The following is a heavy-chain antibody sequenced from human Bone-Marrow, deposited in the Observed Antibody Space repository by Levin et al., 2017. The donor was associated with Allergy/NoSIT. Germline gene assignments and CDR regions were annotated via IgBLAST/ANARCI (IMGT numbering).Heavy chain of an antibody. CDR2: IRPNSERT. D-gene: IGHD6-13*01. J-gene: IGHJ4*02. CDR3: AREQGASGWYTVDF. V-gene: IGHV3-23*01. Sequence: GGSLRLSCAASGFTFGNHAMTWVRHAPGKGLEWVSTIRPNSERTYFADSVKGRLTVSRDDSMNMMYLQMNSLRVDDAAVYYCAREQGASGWYTVDFWGQGTLVTVSS. CDR1: GFTFGNHA.